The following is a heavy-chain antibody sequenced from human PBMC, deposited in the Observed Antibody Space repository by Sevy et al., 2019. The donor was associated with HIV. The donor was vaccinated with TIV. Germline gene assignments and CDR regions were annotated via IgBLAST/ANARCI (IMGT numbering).Heavy chain of an antibody. CDR2: ISSSSSYI. CDR1: GFTFSSYS. D-gene: IGHD3-9*01. J-gene: IGHJ4*02. V-gene: IGHV3-21*01. Sequence: GGSLRLSCAASGFTFSSYSMNWVRQAPGKGLEWVSSISSSSSYIYYADSVKGRFTISRYNAKNSLYLQMNSLRAEDTAVYYCARDLDYDILTGYQGGIDYWGQGTLVTVSS. CDR3: ARDLDYDILTGYQGGIDY.